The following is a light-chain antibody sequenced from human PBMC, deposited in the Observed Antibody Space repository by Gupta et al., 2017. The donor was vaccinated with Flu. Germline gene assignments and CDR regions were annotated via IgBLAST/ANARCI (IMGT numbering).Light chain of an antibody. J-gene: IGLJ3*02. Sequence: FILTQPHAVSESPGKTVTISCSRSSGAIASNYVQWYQQRPVSAPSILIYEDSHRPSGVPDRLSGSIDTSSNAASLIISGQKTEDEADYYCQSYDTKNPWVFGGGTKLTVL. CDR3: QSYDTKNPWV. CDR1: SGAIASNY. CDR2: EDS. V-gene: IGLV6-57*03.